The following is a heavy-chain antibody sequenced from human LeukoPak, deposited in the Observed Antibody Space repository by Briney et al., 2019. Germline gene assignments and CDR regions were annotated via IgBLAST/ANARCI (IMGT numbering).Heavy chain of an antibody. J-gene: IGHJ4*02. CDR3: TTDYVDTAIIPYY. CDR1: GFTFSNAW. D-gene: IGHD5-18*01. CDR2: IKSKTDGGTT. V-gene: IGHV3-15*07. Sequence: GGSLRLSCAASGFTFSNAWMNWVRQAPGKGLEWVGRIKSKTDGGTTDYAAPVKGRLTISRDDSKNTLYLQMNSLKTEDTAVYYCTTDYVDTAIIPYYWGQGTLVTVSS.